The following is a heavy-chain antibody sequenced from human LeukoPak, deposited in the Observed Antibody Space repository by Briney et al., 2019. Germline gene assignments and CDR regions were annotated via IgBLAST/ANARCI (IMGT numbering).Heavy chain of an antibody. CDR3: ARDNSVVGTPLGY. V-gene: IGHV4-59*01. CDR2: IYYSGST. Sequence: SETLSLTCTVSGGSISSYYWSWLRQPPGKGLEWIGYIYYSGSTNYNPSLKSRVTISVDTSKNQFSLKLSSVTAADTAVYYCARDNSVVGTPLGYWGQGTLVTVSS. J-gene: IGHJ4*02. CDR1: GGSISSYY. D-gene: IGHD7-27*01.